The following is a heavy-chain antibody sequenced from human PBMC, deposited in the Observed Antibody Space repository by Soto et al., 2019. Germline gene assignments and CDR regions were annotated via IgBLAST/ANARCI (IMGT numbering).Heavy chain of an antibody. V-gene: IGHV4-59*08. Sequence: SETLSLTCTVSGGSISSYYWSWIRQPPGKGLEWIGYIYYSGSTNYNPSLKSRVTISVDTSKNQFSLKLSSVTAADTAVYYCARVTVPGSFISDYDPLINLDYYYYGMDVWGQGTTVTVSS. D-gene: IGHD3-22*01. CDR1: GGSISSYY. CDR3: ARVTVPGSFISDYDPLINLDYYYYGMDV. CDR2: IYYSGST. J-gene: IGHJ6*02.